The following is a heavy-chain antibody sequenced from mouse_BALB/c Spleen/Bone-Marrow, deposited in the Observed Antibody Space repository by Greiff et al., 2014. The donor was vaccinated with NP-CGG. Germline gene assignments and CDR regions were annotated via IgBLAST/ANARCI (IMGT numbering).Heavy chain of an antibody. CDR1: GFTFTDYY. CDR3: ARDKGRVFFDY. CDR2: IRNKANGYTT. V-gene: IGHV7-3*02. Sequence: EVKLMESGGGLVQPGGSLRLSCATSGFTFTDYYMNWVRQPPGKALEWLGFIRNKANGYTTEYSASVKGRFTISRDNSQNILYLHMNTLRAEDSATYYCARDKGRVFFDYWGQGTTLTVSS. J-gene: IGHJ2*01.